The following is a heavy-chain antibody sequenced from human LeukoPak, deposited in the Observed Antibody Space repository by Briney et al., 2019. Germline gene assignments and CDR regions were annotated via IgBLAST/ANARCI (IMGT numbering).Heavy chain of an antibody. V-gene: IGHV4-4*02. J-gene: IGHJ4*02. CDR3: ARSGANFDWLSLYYFDY. D-gene: IGHD3-9*01. CDR2: INHSGST. Sequence: SETLSLTCAVSGGSISSSNWWSWVRQPPGKGLEWIGEINHSGSTNYNPSLKSRVTISVDTSKNQFSLKLSSVTAADTAVYYCARSGANFDWLSLYYFDYWGQGTLVTVSS. CDR1: GGSISSSNW.